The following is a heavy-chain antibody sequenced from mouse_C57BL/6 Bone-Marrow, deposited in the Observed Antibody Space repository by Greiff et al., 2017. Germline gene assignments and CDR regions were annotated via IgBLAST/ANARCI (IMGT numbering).Heavy chain of an antibody. CDR2: IDPSDSET. CDR3: AREDYYYYGSRIFDY. D-gene: IGHD1-1*01. CDR1: GYTFTSYW. J-gene: IGHJ2*01. V-gene: IGHV1-52*01. Sequence: QVQLQQPGAELVKPGASVKLSCKASGYTFTSYWLHWVKQRPIQGLEWIGNIDPSDSETHYNQKFKDKATLTVDKSSSTAYMQLSSLTSEDSAVYYCAREDYYYYGSRIFDYWGQGTTLTVSS.